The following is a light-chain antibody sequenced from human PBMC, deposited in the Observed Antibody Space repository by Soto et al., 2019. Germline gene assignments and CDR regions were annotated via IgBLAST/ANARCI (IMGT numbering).Light chain of an antibody. J-gene: IGKJ2*01. V-gene: IGKV3-15*01. Sequence: EIVMTQSPATLSVSPGERVTLSCRASQSVNNNLAWYQQKPGQAPRLLIYDASTRATGIPVRFGGSGSGTEFTLTISGLQSEDFAVYYCQQYNNWPPYTFGQGTKLEIK. CDR1: QSVNNN. CDR2: DAS. CDR3: QQYNNWPPYT.